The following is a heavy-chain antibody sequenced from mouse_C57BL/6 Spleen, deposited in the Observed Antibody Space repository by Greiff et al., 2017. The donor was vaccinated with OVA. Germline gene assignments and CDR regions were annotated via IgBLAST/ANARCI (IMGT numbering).Heavy chain of an antibody. J-gene: IGHJ4*01. Sequence: QVQLQQSGAELARPGASVKLSCKASGYTFTSYGISWVKQRTGQGLEWIGEIYPRSGNTYYNEKFKGKATLTADKSSSTAYMELRSLTSEDSAVYFCARSGGSSWGYAMDDWGQGTSVTVSS. CDR2: IYPRSGNT. CDR1: GYTFTSYG. V-gene: IGHV1-81*01. CDR3: ARSGGSSWGYAMDD. D-gene: IGHD1-1*01.